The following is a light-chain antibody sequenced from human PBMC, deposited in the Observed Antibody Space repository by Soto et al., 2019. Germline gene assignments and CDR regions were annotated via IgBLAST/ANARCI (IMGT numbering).Light chain of an antibody. J-gene: IGKJ1*01. Sequence: EIVLTQSPGTLSVSPGERATLSCRASQSIRSHYLAWYQQKPGQAPRLLISGAHNRAPGIPDRFSGSESGTDFTLRISRLEPEDFAVYYCQQYGSSVTFGQGTKVDIK. CDR1: QSIRSHY. CDR3: QQYGSSVT. V-gene: IGKV3-20*01. CDR2: GAH.